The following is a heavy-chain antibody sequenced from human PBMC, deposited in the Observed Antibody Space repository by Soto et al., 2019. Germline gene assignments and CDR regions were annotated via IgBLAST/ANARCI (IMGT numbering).Heavy chain of an antibody. J-gene: IGHJ5*02. D-gene: IGHD2-15*01. CDR3: AREVGNLSLFDP. CDR2: ISSSSSSI. CDR1: GFTFSSYS. V-gene: IGHV3-48*02. Sequence: EVQLVESGGGLVQPGGSLRLSCAASGFTFSSYSMNWVRQAPGKGLEWVSYISSSSSSIYYADSMKGQFTISRDNAKNSLYLQMNRLRDEDTAVYYTAREVGNLSLFDPWGQGPLVTVSS.